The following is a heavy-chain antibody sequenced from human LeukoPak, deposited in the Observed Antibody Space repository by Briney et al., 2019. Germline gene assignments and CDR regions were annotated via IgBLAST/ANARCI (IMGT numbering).Heavy chain of an antibody. CDR1: GFTFSSHG. Sequence: GGSLRLSCAASGFTFSSHGMSWVRQAPGKGLEWVAAIRGGGGSTYYADSVKGRFTISRDNSKNTLYLQMNSLRAEDTAVYYCAKVGIVVVPADIPAVVFDYWGQGTLVTVSS. CDR2: IRGGGGST. D-gene: IGHD2-2*02. V-gene: IGHV3-23*01. CDR3: AKVGIVVVPADIPAVVFDY. J-gene: IGHJ4*02.